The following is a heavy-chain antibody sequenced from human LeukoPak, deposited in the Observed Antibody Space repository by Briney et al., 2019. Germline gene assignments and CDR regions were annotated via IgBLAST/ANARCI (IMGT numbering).Heavy chain of an antibody. CDR2: LSGSGVNT. V-gene: IGHV3-23*01. D-gene: IGHD3-16*01. Sequence: GGSLRLSCAASGFTFSNYAMAWVRQAPGKGLEWVSGLSGSGVNTFYAVSVKGRFTISRDNPKNTLYLQMNSLRAEDTAVYYCAPEKGDSPDYWGQGTLVTVSS. CDR1: GFTFSNYA. CDR3: APEKGDSPDY. J-gene: IGHJ4*02.